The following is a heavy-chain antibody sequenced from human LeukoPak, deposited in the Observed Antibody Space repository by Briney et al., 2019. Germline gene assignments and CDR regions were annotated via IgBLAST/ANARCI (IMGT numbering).Heavy chain of an antibody. J-gene: IGHJ6*03. V-gene: IGHV3-74*01. CDR3: AKNAAYHDYYYYMDV. D-gene: IGHD6-25*01. Sequence: GGSLRLSCAASGFTFSRYWMHWVRQAPGKGLVWVARINIDGSSRNYADSVKGRFTISRDNTKNTLYLQMNSLRAEDTAVYYCAKNAAYHDYYYYMDVWGKGTTVTVSS. CDR2: INIDGSSR. CDR1: GFTFSRYW.